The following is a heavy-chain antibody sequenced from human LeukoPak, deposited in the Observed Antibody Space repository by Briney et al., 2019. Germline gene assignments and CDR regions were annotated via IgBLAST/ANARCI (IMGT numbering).Heavy chain of an antibody. CDR1: GFTFSTYW. CDR2: ISSSSSYI. V-gene: IGHV3-21*01. D-gene: IGHD6-13*01. J-gene: IGHJ4*02. CDR3: AREEYSSSWYVGY. Sequence: GGSLRLSCAASGFTFSTYWMNWVRQAPGKGLEWVSSISSSSSYIYYADSVKGRFTISRDNAKNSLYLQMNSLRAEDTAVYYCAREEYSSSWYVGYWGQGTLVTVSS.